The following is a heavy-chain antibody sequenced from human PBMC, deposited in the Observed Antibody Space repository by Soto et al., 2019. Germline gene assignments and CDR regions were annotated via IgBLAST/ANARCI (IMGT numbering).Heavy chain of an antibody. CDR3: ASDCAPVEY. CDR2: ISAYIGNT. J-gene: IGHJ4*02. V-gene: IGHV1-18*01. D-gene: IGHD2-21*01. CDR1: GYTFTSYG. Sequence: QVQLVQSGAEVNKPGAPVKVSCKASGYTFTSYGVSWVRQAPGQGLEWMGWISAYIGNTKYAQKLQGRVTMNTDTATNTAYMNQRSLRSDDTAVYYCASDCAPVEYWGQGTVANVSS.